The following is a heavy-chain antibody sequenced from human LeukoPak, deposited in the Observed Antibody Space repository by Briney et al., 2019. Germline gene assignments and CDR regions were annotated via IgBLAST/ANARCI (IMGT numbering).Heavy chain of an antibody. CDR3: ARASLGPESSPWYFDL. Sequence: GGSLSLSCSASGFTFSSYAMHWVRQAPGKGLECVSGIVSNGGLTYYADSVKGRFTISRDNAKNSLYLQMNSLRAEDTAVYYCARASLGPESSPWYFDLWGRGTLVTVSS. CDR1: GFTFSSYA. J-gene: IGHJ2*01. CDR2: IVSNGGLT. V-gene: IGHV3-64*04.